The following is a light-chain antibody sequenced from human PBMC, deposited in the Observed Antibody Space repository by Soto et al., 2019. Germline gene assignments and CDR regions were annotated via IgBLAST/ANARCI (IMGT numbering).Light chain of an antibody. CDR1: QSVSSN. V-gene: IGKV3-15*01. Sequence: ETVMTQSPATLSVSPGERATLSCRASQSVSSNLAWYQQKPGQAPRLLIYDASTRATGIPARFSGSGSGTEVTLTISSLQSEDFAVYYCQQYNTWPLTFGPGTKVDIK. J-gene: IGKJ3*01. CDR3: QQYNTWPLT. CDR2: DAS.